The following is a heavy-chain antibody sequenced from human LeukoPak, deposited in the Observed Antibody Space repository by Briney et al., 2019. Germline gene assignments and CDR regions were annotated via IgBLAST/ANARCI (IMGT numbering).Heavy chain of an antibody. V-gene: IGHV4-61*02. Sequence: PSQTLSLTCTVSGGSIGSGSYYWSWIRQPAGKGLEWIGRIYTSGSTNYNPSLKSRVTISVDTSKNQFSLKLSSVTAADTAVYYCARDLGYSGFDWAPWGQGTLVTVSS. J-gene: IGHJ5*02. CDR2: IYTSGST. CDR3: ARDLGYSGFDWAP. D-gene: IGHD5-12*01. CDR1: GGSIGSGSYY.